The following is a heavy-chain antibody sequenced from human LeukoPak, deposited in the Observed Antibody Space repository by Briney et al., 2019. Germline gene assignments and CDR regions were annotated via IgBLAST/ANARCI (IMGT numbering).Heavy chain of an antibody. CDR2: IIPIFGTA. J-gene: IGHJ5*02. V-gene: IGHV1-69*13. CDR3: ARTYGYRNCFDP. CDR1: GGTFSSYA. D-gene: IGHD2-15*01. Sequence: SVKVSCKASGGTFSSYAISWVRQAPGQGLEWMGGIIPIFGTANYAQKFQGRVTITADESTSTAYMELSSLRSEDTAVYYCARTYGYRNCFDPWGQGTLVTVSS.